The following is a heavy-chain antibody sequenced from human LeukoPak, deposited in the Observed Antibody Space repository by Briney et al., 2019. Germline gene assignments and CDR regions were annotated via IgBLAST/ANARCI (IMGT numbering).Heavy chain of an antibody. V-gene: IGHV3-11*01. CDR3: ARVGRTYCGGDCYLYYYGMDV. CDR2: ISSSGSTI. Sequence: GGYLRLSCAASGFTFSDYYMSWIRQAPGKGLEWVSYISSSGSTIYYADSVKGRFTISRDNAKNSLYLQMNSLRAEDAAVYYCARVGRTYCGGDCYLYYYGMDVWGQGTTVTVSS. J-gene: IGHJ6*02. D-gene: IGHD2-21*02. CDR1: GFTFSDYY.